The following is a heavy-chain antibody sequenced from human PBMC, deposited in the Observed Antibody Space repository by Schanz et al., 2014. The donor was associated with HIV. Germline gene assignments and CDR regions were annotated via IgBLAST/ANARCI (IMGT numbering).Heavy chain of an antibody. V-gene: IGHV3-33*06. D-gene: IGHD1-26*01. Sequence: QVQLVESGGGVVQPGRSLKLSCAASGFSLSCCGMHWVRQAPGKGLEWVAVIWYDGSNQYYADSVKGRFTISRDNSKNTLYLQMNSLRAEDTALYYCAKRGPYTGRYEYFQQWGQGTLVTVSS. CDR2: IWYDGSNQ. J-gene: IGHJ1*01. CDR1: GFSLSCCG. CDR3: AKRGPYTGRYEYFQQ.